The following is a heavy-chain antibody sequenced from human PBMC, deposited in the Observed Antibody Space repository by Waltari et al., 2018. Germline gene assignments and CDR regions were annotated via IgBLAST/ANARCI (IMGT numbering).Heavy chain of an antibody. CDR1: GFTFSYYW. J-gene: IGHJ3*02. CDR2: INSDGSST. CDR3: ASGGYSYGADAFDI. Sequence: EVQLVESGGGLVQPGGSLRLSCAASGFTFSYYWMHWVRQAPGKGLVWVSRINSDGSSTTYADSVKGRFTISRDNAKNALYLQMNRLRAEDTAVYYCASGGYSYGADAFDIWGQGTMVTVSS. V-gene: IGHV3-74*01. D-gene: IGHD5-18*01.